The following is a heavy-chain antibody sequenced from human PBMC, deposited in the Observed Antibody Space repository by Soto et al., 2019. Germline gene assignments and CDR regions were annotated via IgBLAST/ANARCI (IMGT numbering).Heavy chain of an antibody. Sequence: PGGSLRLSCAASGFTFSTYDMNWVRQAPGKGLEWISYISGSSSSISYADSVKGRYTISRDNAKNTLYLQMNSLRAEDTAVYYCAVPYLYSSSTFDIWGQGTMVTVSS. J-gene: IGHJ3*02. D-gene: IGHD6-6*01. CDR3: AVPYLYSSSTFDI. V-gene: IGHV3-48*04. CDR2: ISGSSSSI. CDR1: GFTFSTYD.